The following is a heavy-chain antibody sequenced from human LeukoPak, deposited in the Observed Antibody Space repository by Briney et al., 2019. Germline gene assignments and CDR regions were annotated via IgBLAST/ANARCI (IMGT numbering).Heavy chain of an antibody. CDR2: IYCSGST. Sequence: SETLSLTCTVSGGSISSYYWSWIRQPPGKGLEWIGSIYCSGSTYYNPSLKSRVTISVDTSKNQFSLKLSSVTAADTAVYYCARDESGQNYYDSSGYYLFDYWGQGTLVTVSS. J-gene: IGHJ4*02. CDR1: GGSISSYY. V-gene: IGHV4-39*07. D-gene: IGHD3-22*01. CDR3: ARDESGQNYYDSSGYYLFDY.